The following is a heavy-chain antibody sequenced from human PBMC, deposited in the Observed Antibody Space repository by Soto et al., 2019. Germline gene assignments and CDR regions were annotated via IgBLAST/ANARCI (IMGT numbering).Heavy chain of an antibody. J-gene: IGHJ4*02. D-gene: IGHD3-9*01. CDR3: AHRLNSDWYFDY. V-gene: IGHV2-5*02. Sequence: QITLKESGPTLVKPTQTLTLTCTFSGFSLSTSGVGVGWIRQPPGKALEWLALIYWDDDKRYSPSLESRLTITKDTSKNHVVLTMTNMDPVDTATYYCAHRLNSDWYFDYWGQGTLVTVSS. CDR2: IYWDDDK. CDR1: GFSLSTSGVG.